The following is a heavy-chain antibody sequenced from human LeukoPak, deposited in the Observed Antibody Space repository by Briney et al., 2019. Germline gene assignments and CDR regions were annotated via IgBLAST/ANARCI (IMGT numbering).Heavy chain of an antibody. J-gene: IGHJ4*02. CDR3: ARAIERGRRFDY. V-gene: IGHV1-46*01. Sequence: ASVKVSCRTSGYTFTTYYVHWVRQAPGQGLEWMGVINPSGGSASYAQNFQGRVAMTRDTSTNTVEMELSSLISDDTAIYYCARAIERGRRFDYWGQGTLVTVSS. CDR1: GYTFTTYY. D-gene: IGHD5-24*01. CDR2: INPSGGSA.